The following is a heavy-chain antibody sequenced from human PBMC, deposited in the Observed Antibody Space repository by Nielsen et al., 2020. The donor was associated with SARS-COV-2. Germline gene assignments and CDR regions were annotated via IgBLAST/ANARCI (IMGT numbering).Heavy chain of an antibody. CDR3: AKVSGSYYVYYYYGMDV. CDR2: ISYDGSHD. J-gene: IGHJ6*02. Sequence: VRQAPGKGLEWVALISYDGSHDYYTDSVKGRFTISRDNSKNTLYLQMNSLRAEDTAVYYCAKVSGSYYVYYYYGMDVWGQGTTVTVSS. D-gene: IGHD1-26*01. V-gene: IGHV3-30*04.